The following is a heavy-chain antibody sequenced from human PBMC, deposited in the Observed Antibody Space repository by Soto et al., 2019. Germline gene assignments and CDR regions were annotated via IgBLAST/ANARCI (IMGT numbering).Heavy chain of an antibody. D-gene: IGHD1-26*01. CDR3: AKDLKRWELPTTRAWFDP. Sequence: QVQLVESGGGVVQPGRSLRLSCAASGFTFSSYGMHWVRQAPGKGLEWVAVISYDGSNKYYADSVKGRFTISRDNSKNTPYLQMNSLRAEDTAVYYCAKDLKRWELPTTRAWFDPWGQGTLVTVSS. V-gene: IGHV3-30*18. CDR1: GFTFSSYG. CDR2: ISYDGSNK. J-gene: IGHJ5*02.